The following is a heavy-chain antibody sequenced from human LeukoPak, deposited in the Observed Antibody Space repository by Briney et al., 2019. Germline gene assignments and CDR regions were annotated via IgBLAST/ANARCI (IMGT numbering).Heavy chain of an antibody. J-gene: IGHJ4*02. CDR3: GGGGYLLDY. CDR1: GFTFGTDW. V-gene: IGHV3-74*01. CDR2: INSDGSSI. Sequence: PGGSLRLSCAASGFTFGTDWMNWVRQAPGKGLVWVSRINSDGSSISYADSVKGRFTISRDNAKNTLYLQINSLRAEDTAVYYCGGGGYLLDYWGQGTLVTVSS. D-gene: IGHD1-26*01.